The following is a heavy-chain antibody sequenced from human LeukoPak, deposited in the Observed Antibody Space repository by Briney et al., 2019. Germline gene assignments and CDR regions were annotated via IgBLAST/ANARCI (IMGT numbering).Heavy chain of an antibody. CDR1: GFTFSSYS. J-gene: IGHJ4*02. V-gene: IGHV3-48*04. Sequence: GGSLRLSCAASGFTFSSYSMNWVRQAPGKGLEWVSYISSSSTIYYADSVKGRFTISRDNAKNSLYLQMNSLRAEDTAVYFCARDSNGRLYWGQGTLVTVSS. CDR2: ISSSSTI. CDR3: ARDSNGRLY. D-gene: IGHD3-22*01.